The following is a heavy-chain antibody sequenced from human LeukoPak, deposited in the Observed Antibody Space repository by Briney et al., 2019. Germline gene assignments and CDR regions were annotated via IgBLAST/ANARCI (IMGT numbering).Heavy chain of an antibody. CDR3: ARSAGRLRYYGMDV. CDR1: GGSFSGYY. D-gene: IGHD3-10*01. CDR2: INHSGST. Sequence: SETLSLTCAVYGGSFSGYYWSWIRQPPGKGLEWIGEINHSGSTNYNPSLKSRVTISVDTSKNQFSLKLSSVTAADTAVYYCARSAGRLRYYGMDVWGQGTTVTVSS. J-gene: IGHJ6*02. V-gene: IGHV4-34*01.